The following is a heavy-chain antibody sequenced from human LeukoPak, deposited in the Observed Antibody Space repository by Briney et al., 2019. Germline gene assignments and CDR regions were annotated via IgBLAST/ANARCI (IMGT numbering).Heavy chain of an antibody. Sequence: PGGSLRLSCAASGFTLTAFGMTWVRQAPGKGREWGAVISHDGTYINYVDSVKGRFTISRDISKNTLFLEMSSLRVEDTAVYYCAREECIGGMCLQGLQGHWGQGTLVTVSS. CDR3: AREECIGGMCLQGLQGH. J-gene: IGHJ4*02. CDR1: GFTLTAFG. D-gene: IGHD2-15*01. V-gene: IGHV3-33*05. CDR2: ISHDGTYI.